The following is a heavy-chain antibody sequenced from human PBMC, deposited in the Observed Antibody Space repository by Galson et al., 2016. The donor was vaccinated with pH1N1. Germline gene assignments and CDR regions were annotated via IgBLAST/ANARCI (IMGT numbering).Heavy chain of an antibody. D-gene: IGHD6-19*01. CDR2: INHGGST. J-gene: IGHJ3*02. CDR1: GGSFRGYY. CDR3: ARHSTSGFPTIEVAARRRPFDI. V-gene: IGHV4-34*01. Sequence: SETLSLTCAVYGGSFRGYYWSWIRQSPEKGLEWIGEINHGGSTNYNPSLEGRVALSLDTSKNQFSLRLMAVTAADTAVYFCARHSTSGFPTIEVAARRRPFDIWGQGTVVLVSS.